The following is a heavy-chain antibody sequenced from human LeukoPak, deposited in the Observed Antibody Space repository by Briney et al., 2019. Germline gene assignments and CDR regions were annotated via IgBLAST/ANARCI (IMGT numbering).Heavy chain of an antibody. V-gene: IGHV3-15*01. CDR1: GFTFSNAW. Sequence: GGSLRLSCAASGFTFSNAWMSWVRQAPGKGLEWVGRIKSKTDGGTTDYAAPVKGRFTISRDDSKNTLYPQMNSLKTEDTAVYYCTTDLYYGDPPLDYWGQGTLVTVSS. CDR3: TTDLYYGDPPLDY. D-gene: IGHD4-17*01. J-gene: IGHJ4*02. CDR2: IKSKTDGGTT.